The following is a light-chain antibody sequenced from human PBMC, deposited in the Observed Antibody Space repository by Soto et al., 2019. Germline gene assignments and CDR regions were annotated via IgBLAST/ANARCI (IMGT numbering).Light chain of an antibody. Sequence: QSVLTQPPSASGSPGQSVTISCTGTSSDVGGYNYVSWYQQHPGKAPKLMIYEVSKRPSGVPDRFSGSKSGNTASLTVSGLQAEDEADYYCSSDAGSNHWVFGGGTKLTVL. CDR1: SSDVGGYNY. CDR3: SSDAGSNHWV. CDR2: EVS. V-gene: IGLV2-8*01. J-gene: IGLJ3*02.